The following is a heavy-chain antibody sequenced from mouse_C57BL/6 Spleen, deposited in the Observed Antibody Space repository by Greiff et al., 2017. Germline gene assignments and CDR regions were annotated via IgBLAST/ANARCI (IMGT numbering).Heavy chain of an antibody. V-gene: IGHV14-4*01. CDR3: ARLRYLDY. Sequence: VQLKESGAELVRPGASVKLSCTASGFNITDDYMHWVKQRPEQGLEWIGWIDPENGDTEYASKFQGKATITADTSSNTAYLQLSSLTSEDTAVYYCARLRYLDYWGQGTTLTVSS. J-gene: IGHJ2*01. D-gene: IGHD1-1*01. CDR1: GFNITDDY. CDR2: IDPENGDT.